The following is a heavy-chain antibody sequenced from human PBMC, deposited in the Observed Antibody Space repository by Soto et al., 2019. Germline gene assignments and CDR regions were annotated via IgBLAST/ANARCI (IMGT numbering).Heavy chain of an antibody. J-gene: IGHJ4*02. D-gene: IGHD5-18*01. CDR1: GGTFYTYT. V-gene: IGHV1-69*15. Sequence: QVQLVQSGAELRRPGSSVQVSCKASGGTFYTYTFSWVRQAPGQGLEWMGSITPIYPTTNYAERFQGRLTITADGSTHTAYMDLTSLTSADTAVYYCARIPRYSFPTSDDLDSWGQGTLVTVSS. CDR3: ARIPRYSFPTSDDLDS. CDR2: ITPIYPTT.